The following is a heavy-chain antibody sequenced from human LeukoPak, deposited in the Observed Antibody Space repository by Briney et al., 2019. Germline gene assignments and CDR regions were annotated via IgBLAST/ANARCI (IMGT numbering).Heavy chain of an antibody. Sequence: SETLSLTCGVSGGAITNYYWNWIRQAPGKGLEWLGYIYYTGSTTYNPSVKSRVTISVDTSKNQFSLKLSSVTAADTAVYYCARELLGSVPGYSSSSDAFDIWGQGTMVTVSS. V-gene: IGHV4-59*01. CDR1: GGAITNYY. CDR3: ARELLGSVPGYSSSSDAFDI. J-gene: IGHJ3*02. CDR2: IYYTGST. D-gene: IGHD6-13*01.